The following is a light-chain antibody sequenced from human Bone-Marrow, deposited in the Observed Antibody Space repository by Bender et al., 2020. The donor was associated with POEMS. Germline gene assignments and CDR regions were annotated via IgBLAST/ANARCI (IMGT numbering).Light chain of an antibody. Sequence: QSALTQPASVSGSPGQSITISCTGTSSDVGGYNYVSWYQQHPGKTPRLMIYDVNSRPSGVSNRFSGSKSGNRASLTISGLQAEDEADYYCSSYAGSTSSVLFGGGTKLTVL. J-gene: IGLJ3*02. CDR2: DVN. CDR1: SSDVGGYNY. CDR3: SSYAGSTSSVL. V-gene: IGLV2-14*03.